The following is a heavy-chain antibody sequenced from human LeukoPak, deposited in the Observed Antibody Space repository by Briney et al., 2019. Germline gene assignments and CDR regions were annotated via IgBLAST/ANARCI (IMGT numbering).Heavy chain of an antibody. CDR1: GFTFSSYA. J-gene: IGHJ4*02. D-gene: IGHD3-22*01. CDR3: ARAEYYYDIRWGD. CDR2: ISYDGSNK. Sequence: PGGSLRLSCAASGFTFSSYAMHWVRQAPGKGLEWVAVISYDGSNKYYADSVKGRFTISRDNSKNTLYLQMNSLRAEDTAVYYCARAEYYYDIRWGDWGQGTLVTVSS. V-gene: IGHV3-30-3*01.